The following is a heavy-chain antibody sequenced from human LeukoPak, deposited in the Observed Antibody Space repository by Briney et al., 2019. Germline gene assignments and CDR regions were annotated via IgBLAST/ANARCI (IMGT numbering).Heavy chain of an antibody. CDR3: ARGHPRIAAAGTINWFDP. D-gene: IGHD6-13*01. CDR2: INPNSGGT. Sequence: ASVKVSCKASGYTFTGYYMHWVRQAPGQGLEWMGWINPNSGGTNYAQKFQGRVTMTRETSISTAYMELSRLRSDDTAVYYCARGHPRIAAAGTINWFDPWGQGTLVTVSS. CDR1: GYTFTGYY. J-gene: IGHJ5*02. V-gene: IGHV1-2*02.